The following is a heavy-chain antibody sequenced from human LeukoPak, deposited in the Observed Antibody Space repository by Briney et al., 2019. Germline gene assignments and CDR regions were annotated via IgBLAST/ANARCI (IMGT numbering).Heavy chain of an antibody. V-gene: IGHV3-23*01. CDR3: AKVKWKLIGYFDY. D-gene: IGHD1-20*01. Sequence: GGSLRLSCAASGFTFTSYAMSWVRQAPGKGLEGVSVLTGAGNTYYADAVKGRFTNSGDDSKNTLFLQMNSLRAEDTAVYFCAKVKWKLIGYFDYWGQGTLVTVSS. CDR1: GFTFTSYA. CDR2: LTGAGNT. J-gene: IGHJ4*02.